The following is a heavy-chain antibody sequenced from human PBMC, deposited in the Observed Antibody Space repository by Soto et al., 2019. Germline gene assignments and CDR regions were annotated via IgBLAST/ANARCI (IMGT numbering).Heavy chain of an antibody. V-gene: IGHV1-18*04. J-gene: IGHJ6*02. D-gene: IGHD3-22*01. Sequence: QAQVVQSGDEVKKPGASVKVSCKASGYIFTGYGISWVRQAPGQGLEWMGWISPYNGHTEFAQRLQGRLTLTTDTSTTTTVMELTNLRPDDTAVYYCARGGSGYHTGRGFAGTMDVWGQGTTVTVSS. CDR1: GYIFTGYG. CDR2: ISPYNGHT. CDR3: ARGGSGYHTGRGFAGTMDV.